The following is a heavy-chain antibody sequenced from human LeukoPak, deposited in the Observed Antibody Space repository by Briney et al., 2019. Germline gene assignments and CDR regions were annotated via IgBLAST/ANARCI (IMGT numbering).Heavy chain of an antibody. CDR1: GGSLSSYY. CDR3: ARDTQSYNWNRYYYYGMDV. V-gene: IGHV4-59*01. Sequence: PSETLSHTCTVSGGSLSSYYWSWIRQPPGKGLEWIGYIYYSGSTNYNPSLKSRVTISVDTSKNQFSLKLSSVTAADTAVYYCARDTQSYNWNRYYYYGMDVWGKGTTVTVSS. D-gene: IGHD1-1*01. CDR2: IYYSGST. J-gene: IGHJ6*04.